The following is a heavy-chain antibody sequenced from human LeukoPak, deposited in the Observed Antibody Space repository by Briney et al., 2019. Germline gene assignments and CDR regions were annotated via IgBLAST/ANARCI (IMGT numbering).Heavy chain of an antibody. CDR2: IWYDGSNK. V-gene: IGHV3-33*01. CDR1: GFTFRDYA. CDR3: ARGVGTMGGRPDY. Sequence: GGSLRLSCVGSGFTFRDYAMHWVRQAPDRGLEWVASIWYDGSNKYYADSVTGQFTISRDNSKNTVYLQMNSQRVEDTAIYYCARGVGTMGGRPDYWGQGTQATVSS. J-gene: IGHJ4*01. D-gene: IGHD1/OR15-1a*01.